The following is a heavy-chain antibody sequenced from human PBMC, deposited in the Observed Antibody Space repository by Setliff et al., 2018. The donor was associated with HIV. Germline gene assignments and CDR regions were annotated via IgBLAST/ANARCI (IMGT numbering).Heavy chain of an antibody. CDR3: AREGTIFGVVIPYFEY. CDR2: INAGNGNT. J-gene: IGHJ4*02. V-gene: IGHV1-3*03. D-gene: IGHD3-3*01. CDR1: GYTFTNYA. Sequence: ASVKVSCKASGYTFTNYAMHWVRQAPGQRLEWMGWINAGNGNTKYSQEFQDRVTITRDTSASTAYMELRSLRSEDMAVYYCAREGTIFGVVIPYFEYWGQGTLVTVSS.